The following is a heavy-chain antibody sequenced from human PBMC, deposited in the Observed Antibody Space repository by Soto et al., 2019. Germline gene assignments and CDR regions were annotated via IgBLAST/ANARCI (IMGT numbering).Heavy chain of an antibody. V-gene: IGHV3-7*05. CDR2: IKQDGSEK. Sequence: EVQLVESGGGLVQPGGSLRLSCAASGFTFSSYWMSWVRQAPGKGLEWVANIKQDGSEKYYVDSVKGRFTISRDNAKNSLHQQMSSLADEDSAVYYSAIFTLPPTYYYYGMDVWGQGTTVTVSS. J-gene: IGHJ6*02. CDR3: AIFTLPPTYYYYGMDV. CDR1: GFTFSSYW.